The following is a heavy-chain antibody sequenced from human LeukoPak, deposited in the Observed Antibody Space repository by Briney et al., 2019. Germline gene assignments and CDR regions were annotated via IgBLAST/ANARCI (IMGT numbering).Heavy chain of an antibody. CDR2: INPNSGVT. V-gene: IGHV1-2*02. D-gene: IGHD3-3*01. CDR3: ARGPHRRTYDRDNWFDP. CDR1: GYTFTDYY. Sequence: ASVKVFCKASGYTFTDYYIHWVRQAPGQGLEWMGWINPNSGVTNYAQKFQGRVTMTSDTSISTAYMEVSRLRSDDTAVYYCARGPHRRTYDRDNWFDPWGQGTLVTVSS. J-gene: IGHJ5*02.